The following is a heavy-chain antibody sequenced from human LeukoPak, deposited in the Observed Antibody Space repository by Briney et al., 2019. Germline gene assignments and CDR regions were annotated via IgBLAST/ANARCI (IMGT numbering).Heavy chain of an antibody. CDR3: AKEGNTALVTGYFDL. CDR1: GIFGSYV. Sequence: ASVKVSCKASGIFGSYVISWVRQAPGQGLEWMGGIFPVSGSTHYAQKFQGRLTITADESTSTVYMEMSSLRSEDTAMYYCAKEGNTALVTGYFDLWGRGTLVTVSA. V-gene: IGHV1-69*13. D-gene: IGHD5-18*01. CDR2: IFPVSGST. J-gene: IGHJ2*01.